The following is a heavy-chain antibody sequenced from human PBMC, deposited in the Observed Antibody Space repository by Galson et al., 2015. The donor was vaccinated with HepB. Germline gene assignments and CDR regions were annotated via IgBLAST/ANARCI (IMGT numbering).Heavy chain of an antibody. Sequence: SLSLSCAASGFTFSTYSMNWVRQAPGKGLEWVSSISGTSSYIYYADSVKGRFTISRDNAKNSLYLQMNSLRAEDTAVYYCARAYYFDTSGYYYWGQGTLVAVSS. CDR1: GFTFSTYS. D-gene: IGHD3-22*01. CDR3: ARAYYFDTSGYYY. V-gene: IGHV3-21*01. J-gene: IGHJ4*02. CDR2: ISGTSSYI.